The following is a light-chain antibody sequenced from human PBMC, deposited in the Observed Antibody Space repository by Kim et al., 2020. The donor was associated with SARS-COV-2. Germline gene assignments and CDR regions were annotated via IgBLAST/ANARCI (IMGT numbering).Light chain of an antibody. CDR2: GAS. CDR3: QQYSSSPPIT. J-gene: IGKJ5*01. V-gene: IGKV3-20*01. Sequence: PGERANLSCRASQSVSSRYLAWYQHRPGQAPRLLIFGASSRATGIPDRFSGSGSGTDFTLTITRLEPEDFAVYYCQQYSSSPPITFGQGTRLEIK. CDR1: QSVSSRY.